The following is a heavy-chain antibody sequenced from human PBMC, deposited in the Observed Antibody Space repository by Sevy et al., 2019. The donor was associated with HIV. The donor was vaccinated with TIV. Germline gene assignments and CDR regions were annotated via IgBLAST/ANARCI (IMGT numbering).Heavy chain of an antibody. CDR3: ATSAQPYYYDSSGYYYGFDY. V-gene: IGHV3-11*01. CDR1: GFTFSDYY. CDR2: ISSSGSTI. Sequence: GGSLRLSCAASGFTFSDYYMSWIRQAPGKGLEWVSYISSSGSTIYYADSVKGRFTISRDNAKNSLYLQMNGLRAEDTAVYYCATSAQPYYYDSSGYYYGFDYWGQGTLVTVSS. J-gene: IGHJ4*02. D-gene: IGHD3-22*01.